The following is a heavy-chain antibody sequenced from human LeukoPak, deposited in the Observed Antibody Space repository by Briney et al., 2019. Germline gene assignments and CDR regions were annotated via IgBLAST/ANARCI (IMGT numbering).Heavy chain of an antibody. V-gene: IGHV3-66*01. CDR2: IYSGGST. D-gene: IGHD4-17*01. CDR3: ARGGSRPYGDAFDI. Sequence: GGSLRLSCAASGFTVSSNYMSWVRQAPGKGLEWVSVIYSGGSTYYADSVKGRFTISRDNSKNTLYLQMNSLRAEDTAVYYCARGGSRPYGDAFDIWGQGTMVTVPS. J-gene: IGHJ3*02. CDR1: GFTVSSNY.